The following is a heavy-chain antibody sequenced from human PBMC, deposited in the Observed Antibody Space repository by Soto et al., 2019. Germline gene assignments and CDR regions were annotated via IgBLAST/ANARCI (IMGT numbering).Heavy chain of an antibody. CDR2: IYYSGST. V-gene: IGHV4-30-4*01. CDR1: GGSISSGDYY. J-gene: IGHJ2*01. D-gene: IGHD6-19*01. CDR3: ARRTIKPGIAVAGSYWYFDL. Sequence: PSETLSLTCTVSGGSISSGDYYWSWIRQPPGKGLEWIGYIYYSGSTYCNPSLKSRVTISVDTSKNQFSLKLSSVTAADTAVYYCARRTIKPGIAVAGSYWYFDLWGRGTLVTVSS.